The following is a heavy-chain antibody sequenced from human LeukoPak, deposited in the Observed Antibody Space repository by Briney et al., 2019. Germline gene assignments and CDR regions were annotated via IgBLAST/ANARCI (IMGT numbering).Heavy chain of an antibody. CDR2: ISYSGST. D-gene: IGHD4-23*01. Sequence: SETLSLTYIVSGGSISSYYWSWIRQPPGKGLEWIGYISYSGSTNYNPSLKSRVTISVDTSKNQFSLKLSSVTAADTAVYYCAMDYGGNSRGFDYWGQGTQVTVSS. J-gene: IGHJ4*02. CDR1: GGSISSYY. V-gene: IGHV4-59*01. CDR3: AMDYGGNSRGFDY.